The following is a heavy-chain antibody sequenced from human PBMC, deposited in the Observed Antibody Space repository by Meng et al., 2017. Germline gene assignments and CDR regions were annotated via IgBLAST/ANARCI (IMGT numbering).Heavy chain of an antibody. CDR1: GFTLSSYA. CDR2: ISYDGSNK. D-gene: IGHD3-16*01. CDR3: ARDRSMGGASDDY. J-gene: IGHJ4*02. V-gene: IGHV3-30*01. Sequence: QVAVAESGGGFVQPGRSLRHSCGASGFTLSSYAMHWVRQAPGKGLEWVAVISYDGSNKYYADSVKGRFTISRDNSKNTLYLQMNSLRAEDTAVYYCARDRSMGGASDDYWGQGTLVTVSS.